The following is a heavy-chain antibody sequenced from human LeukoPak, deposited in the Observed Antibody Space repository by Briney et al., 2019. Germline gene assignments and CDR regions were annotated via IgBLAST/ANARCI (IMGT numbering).Heavy chain of an antibody. J-gene: IGHJ4*02. Sequence: PSETLSLTCTVSGGSISSYYWSWIRQPPGKGLEWIGYIYYSGSTYYNPSLKSRVTMSVDTSKNQFSLRVNSVTAADTAVYYCAEYTSSSAYFDHWGQGTLVTVSS. V-gene: IGHV4-59*04. CDR2: IYYSGST. D-gene: IGHD6-6*01. CDR1: GGSISSYY. CDR3: AEYTSSSAYFDH.